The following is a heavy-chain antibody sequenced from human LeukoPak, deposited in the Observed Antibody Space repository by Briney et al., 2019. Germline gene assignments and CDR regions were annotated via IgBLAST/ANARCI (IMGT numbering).Heavy chain of an antibody. CDR1: GYTFTGYY. V-gene: IGHV1-2*02. D-gene: IGHD1-14*01. CDR3: AGGITGGDF. CDR2: INPNGGGT. Sequence: ASVKVSCKASGYTFTGYYIHWVRQAPGQGLEWMGWINPNGGGTNYAQKFQGRVTMTRDTFISTAYMELSRLRFDDTALYYCAGGITGGDFWGQGTLVTVSS. J-gene: IGHJ4*02.